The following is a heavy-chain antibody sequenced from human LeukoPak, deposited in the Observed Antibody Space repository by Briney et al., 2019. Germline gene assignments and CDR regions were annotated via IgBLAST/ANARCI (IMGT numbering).Heavy chain of an antibody. D-gene: IGHD3-22*01. CDR3: ARVGDYYDSSGYYWLAY. CDR2: INPSGGST. Sequence: ASVKVSCKASGYTFTSYYMHWVRQAPGQGLEWMGIINPSGGSTSYAQKFQGRVTMTRDTSMSTVYMELSSLRSEDTAVYYCARVGDYYDSSGYYWLAYWGQGTLVTVSS. J-gene: IGHJ5*01. CDR1: GYTFTSYY. V-gene: IGHV1-46*01.